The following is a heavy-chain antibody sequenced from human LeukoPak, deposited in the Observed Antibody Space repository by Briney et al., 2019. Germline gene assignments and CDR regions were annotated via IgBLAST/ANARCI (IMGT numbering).Heavy chain of an antibody. J-gene: IGHJ4*02. D-gene: IGHD5-12*01. V-gene: IGHV3-69-1*01. CDR2: ST. Sequence: GGSLRLSCAASGFTFSNYAMSWGRQAPGKGLEWVSGSTYYADSVKGRFTISRDNAKNSLYLQMNSLRAEDTAVYYCTRDSPGYGAYDFDWGQGTLVTVSS. CDR3: TRDSPGYGAYDFD. CDR1: GFTFSNYA.